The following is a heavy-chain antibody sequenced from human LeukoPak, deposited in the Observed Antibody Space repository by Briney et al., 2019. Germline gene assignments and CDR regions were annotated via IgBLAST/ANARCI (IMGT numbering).Heavy chain of an antibody. CDR3: ARARGFDY. V-gene: IGHV3-15*01. CDR2: MKSKRDGGAT. CDR1: GFTFTNAW. J-gene: IGHJ4*02. Sequence: GGSLRLSCEASGFTFTNAWMNWVRQAPGKGPEWVGRMKSKRDGGATECAAPVKGRFTISRDNSKNKLYLQMNSLRAEDTAVYYCARARGFDYWGQGTLVTVSS.